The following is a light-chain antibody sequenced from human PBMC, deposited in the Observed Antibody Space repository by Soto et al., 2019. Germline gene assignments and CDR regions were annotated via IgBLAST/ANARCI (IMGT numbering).Light chain of an antibody. CDR3: QQYSNWWGP. Sequence: EIVMTQSPAALSVSPGETATLSCRASQSVNYNLAWYQQKPGQAPRLIIYGASTRATGIPARFSGSGSGTEFTLTIRSLQSDDFAIYYCQQYSNWWGPFGQGTKVEIK. V-gene: IGKV3-15*01. CDR2: GAS. CDR1: QSVNYN. J-gene: IGKJ1*01.